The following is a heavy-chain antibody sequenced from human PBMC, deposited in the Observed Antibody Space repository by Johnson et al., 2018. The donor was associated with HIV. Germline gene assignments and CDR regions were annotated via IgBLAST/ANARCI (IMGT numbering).Heavy chain of an antibody. V-gene: IGHV3-13*01. CDR3: ERGGLTVAGWDAFGI. CDR2: IGTTGAT. D-gene: IGHD6-19*01. J-gene: IGHJ3*02. CDR1: GLTFSRFD. Sequence: VQLVESGGDLVQPGGSLRLSCAASGLTFSRFDMHWVRQVTGKGLEWVAGIGTTGATYYPGPVKGRFTISRENAKNSLYLRMNSLRAGDTAVDYCERGGLTVAGWDAFGIWGQGTMVTVSS.